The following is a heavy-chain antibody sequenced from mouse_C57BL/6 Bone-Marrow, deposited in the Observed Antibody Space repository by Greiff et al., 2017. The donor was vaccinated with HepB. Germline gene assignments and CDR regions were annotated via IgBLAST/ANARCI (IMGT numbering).Heavy chain of an antibody. CDR3: AREEGLTGTDFDY. J-gene: IGHJ2*01. CDR1: GYSITSGYY. Sequence: EVQLQQSGPGLVKPSQSLSLTCSVTGYSITSGYYWNWIRQFPGNNLEWMGYISYDGSNNYNPSLKNRISITRDTSKNQFFLKLNSVTTEDTATYYCAREEGLTGTDFDYWGQGTTLTVSS. D-gene: IGHD4-1*01. V-gene: IGHV3-6*01. CDR2: ISYDGSN.